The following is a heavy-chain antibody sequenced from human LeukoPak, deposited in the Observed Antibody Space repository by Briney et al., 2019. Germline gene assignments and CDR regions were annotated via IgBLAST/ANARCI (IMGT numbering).Heavy chain of an antibody. Sequence: PSGTLSLTCTVSGGSISSYYWSWIRQPPGKGLEWIWYIYSSGSTNYNPSLKSRVTISVDTSKNQFSLKLSSVTAADTAVYYCAGQKPVVVPAAKTRGWFDPWGQGTLVTVSS. J-gene: IGHJ5*02. CDR2: IYSSGST. V-gene: IGHV4-59*08. CDR3: AGQKPVVVPAAKTRGWFDP. D-gene: IGHD2-2*01. CDR1: GGSISSYY.